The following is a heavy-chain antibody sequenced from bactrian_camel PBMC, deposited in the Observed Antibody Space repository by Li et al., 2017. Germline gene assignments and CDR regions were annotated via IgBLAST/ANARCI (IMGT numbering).Heavy chain of an antibody. J-gene: IGHJ6*01. CDR3: AARLYSGWGSGQLRRDMFGY. V-gene: IGHV3S61*01. CDR2: IDSRGTT. Sequence: VQLVESGGRSVQAGGSLTLSCAASGLVYPFWSMAWFRQAPGKEREGVARIDSRGTTEYVDSVKGRFTVFKGNAGKTLYLQMGSLKPEDTAMYYCAARLYSGWGSGQLRRDMFGYWGQGTQVTVS. CDR1: GLVYPFWS. D-gene: IGHD5*01.